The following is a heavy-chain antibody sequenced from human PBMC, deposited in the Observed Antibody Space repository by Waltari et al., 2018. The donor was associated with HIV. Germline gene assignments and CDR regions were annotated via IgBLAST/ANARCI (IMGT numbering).Heavy chain of an antibody. J-gene: IGHJ6*02. V-gene: IGHV3-7*01. CDR3: ARDASYFDFWSGGYYYYGLDV. CDR1: GFTFSSFW. CDR2: IKEDGSET. D-gene: IGHD3-3*01. Sequence: GDSLRLSCATSGFTFSSFWMTWVRQAPGKGLEWVGNIKEDGSETYFVDSVKGRFSIFRDNAKKTMFLQMDSLRVEDTAVYYCARDASYFDFWSGGYYYYGLDVWGQGTTVVVSS.